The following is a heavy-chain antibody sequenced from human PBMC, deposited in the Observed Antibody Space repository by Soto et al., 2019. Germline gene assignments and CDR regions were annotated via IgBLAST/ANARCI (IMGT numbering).Heavy chain of an antibody. CDR2: IYWDDDK. CDR3: AHLHVTSGYDWRYDP. CDR1: AFPLTNKELG. V-gene: IGHV2-5*02. D-gene: IGHD5-12*01. Sequence: QITLKTSGPPLVKPTHALTLTSNCPAFPLTNKELGVGWISQPPSKALEWLGIIYWDDDKRYRPSLNNRLTITKDTSKYQVVLTMSNVDTVDTATYYCAHLHVTSGYDWRYDPRGQGTLVTVSS. J-gene: IGHJ5*02.